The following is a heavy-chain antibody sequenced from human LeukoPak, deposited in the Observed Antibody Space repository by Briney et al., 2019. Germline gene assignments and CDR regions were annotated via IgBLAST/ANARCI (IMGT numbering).Heavy chain of an antibody. Sequence: PGGSLRLSCAASGFTFSYYWMTWVRQAPGKGLEYVSAISANGGSTYYADSVKGRFTIYRDTSKNTLYLQMSSLRAEDTAMYHCVKDLYRGDSASWYFFHYWGQGTLVTVSS. D-gene: IGHD6-13*01. CDR2: ISANGGST. J-gene: IGHJ4*02. CDR3: VKDLYRGDSASWYFFHY. CDR1: GFTFSYYW. V-gene: IGHV3-64D*06.